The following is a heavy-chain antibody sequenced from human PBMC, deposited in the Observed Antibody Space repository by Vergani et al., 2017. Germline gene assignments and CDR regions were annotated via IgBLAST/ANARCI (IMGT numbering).Heavy chain of an antibody. V-gene: IGHV4-61*02. CDR2: IYTTGSN. D-gene: IGHD1-26*01. Sequence: QVQLQESGPGLVKPSQTLSLTCTVSGGSISSGYYYWSWIRQPAGKGLEYIGRIYTTGSNNYSPSLKSRVNMSVDTSKNQFSLQLSSVTAADTAVYYWARELGGTFDYWGQGTLVTVSS. CDR3: ARELGGTFDY. J-gene: IGHJ4*02. CDR1: GGSISSGYYY.